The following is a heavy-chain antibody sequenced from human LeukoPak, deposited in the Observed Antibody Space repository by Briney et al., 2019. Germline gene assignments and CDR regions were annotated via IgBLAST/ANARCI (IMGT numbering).Heavy chain of an antibody. CDR2: IKEDGTET. CDR1: GFTFSSYA. D-gene: IGHD6-19*01. CDR3: ARQWGWFRSGWWLDTLDV. V-gene: IGHV3-7*01. J-gene: IGHJ3*01. Sequence: PGGSLRLSCAASGFTFSSYAMSWVRQAPGRGLEWVANIKEDGTETHYGDSVRGRFAIFRDNSKNSLYLQMNSLRAEDTAVYYCARQWGWFRSGWWLDTLDVWGQGSRVIVSS.